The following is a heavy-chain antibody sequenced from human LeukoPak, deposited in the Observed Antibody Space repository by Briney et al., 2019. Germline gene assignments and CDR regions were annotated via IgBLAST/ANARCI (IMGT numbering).Heavy chain of an antibody. V-gene: IGHV3-23*01. CDR1: GFTFSSYA. J-gene: IGHJ4*02. CDR2: ISGSGGST. CDR3: AKPEAYSSSWYSFDY. Sequence: GGSLRLSCAASGFTFSSYAMSWVRQAPGKGLEWVSAISGSGGSTYYAGSVKGRFTISRDNSKNTLYLQMNSLRAEDTAVYYCAKPEAYSSSWYSFDYWGQGTLVTVSS. D-gene: IGHD6-13*01.